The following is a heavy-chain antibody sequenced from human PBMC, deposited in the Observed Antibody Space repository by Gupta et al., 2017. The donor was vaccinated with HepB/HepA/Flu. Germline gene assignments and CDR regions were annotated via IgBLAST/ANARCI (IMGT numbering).Heavy chain of an antibody. J-gene: IGHJ2*01. CDR3: ARVGGGTYCGGDCYFIWYFDL. CDR1: GFTFSSYS. V-gene: IGHV3-48*02. D-gene: IGHD2-21*01. Sequence: EVQLVESGGGLVQPGGSLRLSCAASGFTFSSYSLNWVRQAPGKGLEWVSYISSSSSTIYYADSVKGRFTISRDNAKNSLYLQMNSLRDEDTAVYYCARVGGGTYCGGDCYFIWYFDLWGRGTLVTVSS. CDR2: ISSSSSTI.